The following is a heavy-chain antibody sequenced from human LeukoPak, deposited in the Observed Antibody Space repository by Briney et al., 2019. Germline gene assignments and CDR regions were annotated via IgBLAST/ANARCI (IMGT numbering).Heavy chain of an antibody. D-gene: IGHD6-19*01. CDR2: IYYSGST. CDR1: GGSISSRSYY. Sequence: SESLSPACTVAGGSISSRSYYPGWIREPPGKGREWIGSIYYSGSTYYNPSLKSRVTITVDTSKNQFSLKLSSVTAADTAVYYCARHRTGSSGWYGGPYYFDYWGQGTLVTVSS. CDR3: ARHRTGSSGWYGGPYYFDY. V-gene: IGHV4-39*01. J-gene: IGHJ4*02.